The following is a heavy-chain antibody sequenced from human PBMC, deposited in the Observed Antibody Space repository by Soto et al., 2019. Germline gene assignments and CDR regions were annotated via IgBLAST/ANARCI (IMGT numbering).Heavy chain of an antibody. CDR1: GYTLTELS. CDR2: FDPEDGET. V-gene: IGHV1-24*01. CDR3: ATGSAEYYDSSGYCLFDY. D-gene: IGHD3-22*01. Sequence: ASVKVSCKVSGYTLTELSTHWVRQAPGKGLEWMGGFDPEDGETIYAQKFQGRVTMTEDTSTDTAYMELSSLRSEDTAVYYCATGSAEYYDSSGYCLFDYWGQGSLVTVSS. J-gene: IGHJ4*02.